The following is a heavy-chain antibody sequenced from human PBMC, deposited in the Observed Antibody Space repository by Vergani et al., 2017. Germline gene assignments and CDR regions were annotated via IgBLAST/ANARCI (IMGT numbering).Heavy chain of an antibody. CDR1: GGSISSYY. V-gene: IGHV4-59*01. D-gene: IGHD3-3*01. CDR3: ARGEKRYDFWSGSDNWFDP. J-gene: IGHJ5*02. Sequence: QVQLQESGPGLVKPSETLSLTCTVSGGSISSYYWSWIRQPPGKGLEWIGYIYYSGSTNYNPSLKSRVTISVDTSKNQFYLKLSSVTAADTAVYYCARGEKRYDFWSGSDNWFDPCGQGTLVTVSS. CDR2: IYYSGST.